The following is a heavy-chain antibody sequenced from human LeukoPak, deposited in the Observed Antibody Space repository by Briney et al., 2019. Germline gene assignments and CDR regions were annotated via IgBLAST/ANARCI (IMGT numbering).Heavy chain of an antibody. D-gene: IGHD5-18*01. CDR3: ARDKARSYGRYFDP. Sequence: SETLSLTCSVSGGSISTYYWNWIRQTPGKGLEGIGHISYGNTDYNPSLKSRVTISVDTSKNQTSVTAADTAVYYCARDKARSYGRYFDPWGQGALVIVSS. CDR1: GGSISTYY. CDR2: ISYGNT. V-gene: IGHV4-59*01. J-gene: IGHJ5*02.